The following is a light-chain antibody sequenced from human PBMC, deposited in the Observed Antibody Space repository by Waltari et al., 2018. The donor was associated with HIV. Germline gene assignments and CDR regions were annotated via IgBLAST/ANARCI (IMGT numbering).Light chain of an antibody. J-gene: IGKJ1*01. CDR1: QSVLYSSNNKNY. V-gene: IGKV4-1*01. CDR2: WAS. Sequence: SLAVSLGERATINCKSSQSVLYSSNNKNYLAWYQQKPGQPPKLLIYWASTRESGVPDRFSGSGSGTDFTLTISSLQAEDVAVYYCQQYYSIPPWTFGQGTKVEIK. CDR3: QQYYSIPPWT.